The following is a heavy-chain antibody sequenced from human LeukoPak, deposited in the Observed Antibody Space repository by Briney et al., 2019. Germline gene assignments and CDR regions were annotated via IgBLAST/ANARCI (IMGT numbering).Heavy chain of an antibody. CDR3: AKSQRDDQQVVQRIDY. D-gene: IGHD2-2*01. J-gene: IGHJ4*02. Sequence: GGSLRLSCTASRFTFSTYAMSWVRQAPGKGLEWVSSISGSGDTTYYTGSVKGRFTISRDNSKNALYLQMSSLRAEDTAVYYCAKSQRDDQQVVQRIDYWGQGTLVTVSS. CDR2: ISGSGDTT. CDR1: RFTFSTYA. V-gene: IGHV3-23*01.